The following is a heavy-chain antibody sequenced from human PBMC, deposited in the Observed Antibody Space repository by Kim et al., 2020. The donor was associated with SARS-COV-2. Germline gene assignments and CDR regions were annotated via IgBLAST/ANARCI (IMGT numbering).Heavy chain of an antibody. CDR3: ARGNAQSGSYHGVFDN. Sequence: SVKGRFTISRDNSKNTAYLQMGSLRAEDMAVYYCARGNAQSGSYHGVFDNWGQGTLVTVSS. V-gene: IGHV3-64*01. J-gene: IGHJ4*02. D-gene: IGHD1-26*01.